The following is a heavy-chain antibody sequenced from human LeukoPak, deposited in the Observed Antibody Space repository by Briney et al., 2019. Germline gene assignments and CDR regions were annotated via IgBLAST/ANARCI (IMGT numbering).Heavy chain of an antibody. CDR3: AIHRGYYYGSGSYYGYEPKFDP. J-gene: IGHJ5*01. Sequence: GESLKISCKGSGYSFTSYWISWVRQLPGKGLEWMGRLDPSDSYANYSPSFEGHVTISGDKSISTAYLQWNSLKASDSAMYYCAIHRGYYYGSGSYYGYEPKFDPWGQGTLVTVSS. D-gene: IGHD3-10*01. CDR2: LDPSDSYA. CDR1: GYSFTSYW. V-gene: IGHV5-10-1*01.